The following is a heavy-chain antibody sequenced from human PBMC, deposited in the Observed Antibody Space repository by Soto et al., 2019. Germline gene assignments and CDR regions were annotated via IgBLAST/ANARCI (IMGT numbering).Heavy chain of an antibody. V-gene: IGHV4-30-2*01. CDR1: GGSISGGGFS. J-gene: IGHJ4*02. CDR3: ARLQFGEGFDY. D-gene: IGHD3-10*01. CDR2: ILHTGGT. Sequence: SETLSLTCAVPGGSISGGGFSWSWIRQPPGKGLEWIGYILHTGGTQYNPSLKSRVSMSVDKSKNQFSLHLTSVTAADTAVYYCARLQFGEGFDYWGQGALVTVSS.